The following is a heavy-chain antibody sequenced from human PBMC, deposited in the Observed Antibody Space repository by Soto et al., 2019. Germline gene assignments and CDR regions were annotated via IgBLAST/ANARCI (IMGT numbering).Heavy chain of an antibody. CDR2: TYYRSKWYN. D-gene: IGHD3-22*01. J-gene: IGHJ4*02. Sequence: PSQTLSLTCAISGDSVSSNSAAWNWIRQSPSRGLEWLGRTYYRSKWYNDYAVSVKSRITINPDTSKNQFYLQLNSVTPEDTAVYYCARDTPDYYDSSGYYVLDYWGQGTLVTVCS. V-gene: IGHV6-1*01. CDR3: ARDTPDYYDSSGYYVLDY. CDR1: GDSVSSNSAA.